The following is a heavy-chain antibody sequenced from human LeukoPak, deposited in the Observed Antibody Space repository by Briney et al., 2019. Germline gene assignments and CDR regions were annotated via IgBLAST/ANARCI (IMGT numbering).Heavy chain of an antibody. J-gene: IGHJ4*02. CDR2: ISGNGGST. V-gene: IGHV3-64D*06. Sequence: GGSLRLSCSASGFTFSNYGMHWVRQAPGKGLEYVSAISGNGGSTHYADSVKGRFTISRDNSKNTLYLQMSSLRAEDTAVYYCVKENCSSTSCFYFDYWGQGTLVTVSS. CDR1: GFTFSNYG. D-gene: IGHD2-2*01. CDR3: VKENCSSTSCFYFDY.